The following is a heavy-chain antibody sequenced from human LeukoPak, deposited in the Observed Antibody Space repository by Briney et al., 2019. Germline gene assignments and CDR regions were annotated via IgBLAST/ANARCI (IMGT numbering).Heavy chain of an antibody. J-gene: IGHJ6*04. Sequence: ASVKVSCKASGYTFTSYGISWVRQAPAQGLEWMGWISAYNGNTNYAQKLQGRVTMTTDTSTSTAYMELRSLRSDDTAVYYCARADLLLWFGESADYYYGMDVWGKGTTVTVSS. CDR3: ARADLLLWFGESADYYYGMDV. CDR1: GYTFTSYG. D-gene: IGHD3-10*01. V-gene: IGHV1-18*04. CDR2: ISAYNGNT.